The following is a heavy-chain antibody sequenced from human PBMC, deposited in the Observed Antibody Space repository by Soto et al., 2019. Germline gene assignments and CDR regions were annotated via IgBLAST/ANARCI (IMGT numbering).Heavy chain of an antibody. J-gene: IGHJ6*02. CDR1: GGSISSGDYY. D-gene: IGHD4-17*01. Sequence: QVQLQESGPGLVKPSQTLSLTCIVSGGSISSGDYYWSWIRQPPGKGLEWIGYIYHSGNTYYNPTLMSHVTMSVDTSKNQFSLKLGSVSAADTAVYYCARGPTYGDYEGYYYGLDVWGQGTTVTVSS. CDR2: IYHSGNT. CDR3: ARGPTYGDYEGYYYGLDV. V-gene: IGHV4-30-4*01.